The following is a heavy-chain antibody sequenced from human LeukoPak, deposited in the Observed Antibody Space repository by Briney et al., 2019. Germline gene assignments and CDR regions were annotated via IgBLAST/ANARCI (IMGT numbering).Heavy chain of an antibody. V-gene: IGHV1-2*02. D-gene: IGHD3-10*01. CDR3: ARVGGSGSYRSNWFDP. Sequence: ASVKVSCKASGYTFTGYYMHWVRQAPGQGLEWMGWINPNSGGTNYAQKLQGRVTTTRDTSISTAYMELSRLRSDDTAVYYCARVGGSGSYRSNWFDPWGQGTLVTVSS. CDR2: INPNSGGT. CDR1: GYTFTGYY. J-gene: IGHJ5*02.